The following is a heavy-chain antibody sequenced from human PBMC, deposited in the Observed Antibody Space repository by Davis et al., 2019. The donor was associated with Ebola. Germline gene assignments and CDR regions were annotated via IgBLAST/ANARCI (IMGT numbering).Heavy chain of an antibody. Sequence: PGGSLRLSCAASGFSFDAYAMHWVRHAPGKGLEWVSGISWNSGSIGYADSVKGRFTISRDNAKNSLYLQMNSLRAEDTALYYCAKDGDGDYVLGWFDPWGQGTLVTVSS. CDR3: AKDGDGDYVLGWFDP. J-gene: IGHJ5*02. CDR2: ISWNSGSI. CDR1: GFSFDAYA. V-gene: IGHV3-9*01. D-gene: IGHD4-17*01.